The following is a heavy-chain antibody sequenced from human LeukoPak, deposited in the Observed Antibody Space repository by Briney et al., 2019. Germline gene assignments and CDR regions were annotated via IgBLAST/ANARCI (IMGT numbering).Heavy chain of an antibody. Sequence: TEGSLRLSCAVSGFTLSEHAMSWVRQAPGEGLEWVSGIIDVGDTYYADSVKGRFTISRDSSKNTLYLQMNSLRAEDTATYYCAKDYCRGGNCPLPFFDSWGQGTLVTVSS. CDR2: IIDVGDT. J-gene: IGHJ4*02. CDR1: GFTLSEHA. CDR3: AKDYCRGGNCPLPFFDS. D-gene: IGHD2-15*01. V-gene: IGHV3-23*01.